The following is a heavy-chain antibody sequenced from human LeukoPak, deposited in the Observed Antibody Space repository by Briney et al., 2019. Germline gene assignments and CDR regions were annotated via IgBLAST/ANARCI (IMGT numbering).Heavy chain of an antibody. Sequence: PSETLSLTCTVSGGSINNYYWSWIRQPPVKGLEWLAYINYSGRTNYNPSLKSRVTMSVDTSKNQFSLKLSSVTAADTAVYYCAEGRGYYDYWGQGTLVTVSS. CDR2: INYSGRT. V-gene: IGHV4-59*01. CDR1: GGSINNYY. CDR3: AEGRGYYDY. J-gene: IGHJ4*02.